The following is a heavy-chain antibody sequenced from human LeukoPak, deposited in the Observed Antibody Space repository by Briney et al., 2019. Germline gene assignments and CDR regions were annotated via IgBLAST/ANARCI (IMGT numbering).Heavy chain of an antibody. V-gene: IGHV4-4*07. Sequence: PSETLSLTCTVPGGSISSYYWSWTRQPAGKGLEWIGRIYTSGSTNYNPSLKSRVTISVDKSKNQFSLKLSSVTAADTAVYYCARATRWVPFDYWGQGTLVTVSS. D-gene: IGHD4-23*01. CDR2: IYTSGST. J-gene: IGHJ4*02. CDR3: ARATRWVPFDY. CDR1: GGSISSYY.